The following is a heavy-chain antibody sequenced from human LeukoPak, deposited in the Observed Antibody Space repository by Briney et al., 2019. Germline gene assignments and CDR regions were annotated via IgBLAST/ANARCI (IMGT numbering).Heavy chain of an antibody. CDR3: TLSVGASTVGF. CDR1: GFTFSNAW. Sequence: GGSLRLSCAASGFTFSNAWMSWVRQAPGKGLEWVGRIKSKTDGGTTDYAAPVKGRFTISRDDSKNTLYLQMNSLKTEDTAVYYCTLSVGASTVGFWGLGTRVSGSS. J-gene: IGHJ6*02. CDR2: IKSKTDGGTT. V-gene: IGHV3-15*01. D-gene: IGHD1-26*01.